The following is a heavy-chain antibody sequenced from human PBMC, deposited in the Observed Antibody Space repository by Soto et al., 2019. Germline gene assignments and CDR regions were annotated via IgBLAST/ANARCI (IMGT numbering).Heavy chain of an antibody. CDR1: GYTFTSYD. J-gene: IGHJ5*01. CDR3: ARERNWFDS. CDR2: MNPNSGNT. V-gene: IGHV1-8*01. Sequence: QVQLVQSGAEVKKPGASVKVSCRASGYTFTSYDINWVRQATGQGLEWMGWMNPNSGNTVYAQRFQGRVTMTRNTSISTAYMELRSLRSDDTAVYYCARERNWFDSWGQGTLVTVSS.